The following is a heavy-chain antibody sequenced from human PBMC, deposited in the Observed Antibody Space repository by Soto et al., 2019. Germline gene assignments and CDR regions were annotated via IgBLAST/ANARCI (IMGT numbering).Heavy chain of an antibody. V-gene: IGHV4-39*01. Sequence: SETLSLTCAVSGVSISTSSYYWGWVRLAPGKGLEWIASIYNTGSTYYNPSLNTRVTISVDTSKNQFSLNLSSMTAADTFVYFYVSHTACSSISYFSGSFDFWGRGTLVTVSS. J-gene: IGHJ2*01. CDR1: GVSISTSSYY. D-gene: IGHD1-26*01. CDR2: IYNTGST. CDR3: VSHTACSSISYFSGSFDF.